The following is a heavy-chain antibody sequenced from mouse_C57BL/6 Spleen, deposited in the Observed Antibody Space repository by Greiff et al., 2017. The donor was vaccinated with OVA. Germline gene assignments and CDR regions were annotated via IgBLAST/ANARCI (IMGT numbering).Heavy chain of an antibody. V-gene: IGHV1-26*01. CDR1: GYTFTDYY. Sequence: EVQLQQSGPELVKPGASVKISCKASGYTFTDYYMNWVKQSLGKSLEWIGDINPNNGGTSYNQKFKGKATLTVDKSSSTAYMELRSLTSEDSAVYYCAIGLYYYAMDYWGQGTSVTVSS. J-gene: IGHJ4*01. CDR3: AIGLYYYAMDY. CDR2: INPNNGGT.